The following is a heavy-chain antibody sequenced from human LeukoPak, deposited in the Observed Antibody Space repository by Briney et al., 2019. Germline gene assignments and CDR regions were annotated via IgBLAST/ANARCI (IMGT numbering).Heavy chain of an antibody. CDR3: ARAGTDSSGWYNYYYMDV. CDR2: ISSSSTI. J-gene: IGHJ6*03. V-gene: IGHV3-48*01. CDR1: GFTFSSYS. Sequence: GGSLRLSCAASGFTFSSYSMNWVRQAPGEGLEWVSYISSSSTIYYADSVKGRFTISRDNAKNSLYLQMNSLRAEDTAVYYCARAGTDSSGWYNYYYMDVWGKGTTVTVSS. D-gene: IGHD6-19*01.